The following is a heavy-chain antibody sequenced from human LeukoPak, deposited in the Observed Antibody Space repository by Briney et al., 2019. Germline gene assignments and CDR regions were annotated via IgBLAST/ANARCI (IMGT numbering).Heavy chain of an antibody. D-gene: IGHD3-10*01. CDR1: GGSIGTSY. J-gene: IGHJ4*02. CDR2: IYYNGNT. V-gene: IGHV4-59*01. CDR3: AKGAYGAGSYLFEY. Sequence: SETLSLTCTVSGGSIGTSYWSWIRQPPGKGLEWIAYIYYNGNTNYNPFLMSRVTISVDTSKSQFSLKLSSVTAADTAVYYCAKGAYGAGSYLFEYWGQGTLVTVSS.